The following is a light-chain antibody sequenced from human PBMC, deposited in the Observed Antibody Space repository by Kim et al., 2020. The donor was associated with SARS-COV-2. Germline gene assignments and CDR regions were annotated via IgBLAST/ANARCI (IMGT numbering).Light chain of an antibody. CDR3: LQHNTYPFT. CDR1: QAIRDD. V-gene: IGKV1-17*01. Sequence: SASVGDRVTITCRASQAIRDDLAWFQHKPGKAPTRLIYAASNLQSGVPSRFSGSGSGTEFTLTISSLQPEDFATYYCLQHNTYPFTFGQGTKLEI. J-gene: IGKJ2*01. CDR2: AAS.